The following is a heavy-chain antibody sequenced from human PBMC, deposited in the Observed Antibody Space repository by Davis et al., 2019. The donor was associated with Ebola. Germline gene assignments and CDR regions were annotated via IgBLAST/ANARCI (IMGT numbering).Heavy chain of an antibody. V-gene: IGHV4-34*01. Sequence: SETLSLTCAVYGGSFRGYYWRWIRQPPGKGLEWIGEINHSGSTNYNPSLKSRVTISVDTSKNQFSLKLSSVTAADTAVYYCARTPMYSSSWYCWFDPWGQGTLVTVSS. CDR3: ARTPMYSSSWYCWFDP. D-gene: IGHD6-13*01. J-gene: IGHJ5*02. CDR1: GGSFRGYY. CDR2: INHSGST.